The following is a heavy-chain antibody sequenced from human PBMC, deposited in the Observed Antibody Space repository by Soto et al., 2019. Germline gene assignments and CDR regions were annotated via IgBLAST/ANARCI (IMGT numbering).Heavy chain of an antibody. Sequence: ASVKVSCKVTGYTLTELSMHWVRQAPGKGLEWMGGFDPEDGEAIYAQKFQGRVTMTEDTATDAAYMELSSLISEDTAVDYCAAVITGSWFDPWGQGTLVTVSS. CDR2: FDPEDGEA. V-gene: IGHV1-24*01. CDR3: AAVITGSWFDP. CDR1: GYTLTELS. J-gene: IGHJ5*02. D-gene: IGHD1-20*01.